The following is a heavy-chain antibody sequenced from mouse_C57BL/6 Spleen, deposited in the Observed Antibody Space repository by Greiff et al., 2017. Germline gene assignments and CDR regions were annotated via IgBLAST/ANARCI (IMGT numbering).Heavy chain of an antibody. Sequence: DVQLQESGPGLVKPSQSLSLTCSVTGYSITSGYYWNWIRQFPGNKLEWMGYISYDGSNNYNPSLKNRISITRDTSKNQFFLKLNSVTTEDTATYYCARDGDSTVFDYWGQGTTLTVSS. CDR2: ISYDGSN. CDR3: ARDGDSTVFDY. J-gene: IGHJ2*01. V-gene: IGHV3-6*01. D-gene: IGHD1-1*01. CDR1: GYSITSGYY.